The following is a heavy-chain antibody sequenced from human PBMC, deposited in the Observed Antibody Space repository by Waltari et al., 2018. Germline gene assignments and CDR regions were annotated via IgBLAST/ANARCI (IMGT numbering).Heavy chain of an antibody. CDR2: IYYSGST. CDR3: ARDRHSSSWYSSHDAFDI. Sequence: QVQLQESGPGLVKPSETLSLTCTVSGGSLSSYYWSWIRQPPGKGLEWIGYIYYSGSTNYIPSRKSRVTISVDTSKNQFSLKLSSVTAADTAVYYCARDRHSSSWYSSHDAFDIWGQGTMVTVSS. D-gene: IGHD6-13*01. J-gene: IGHJ3*02. CDR1: GGSLSSYY. V-gene: IGHV4-59*01.